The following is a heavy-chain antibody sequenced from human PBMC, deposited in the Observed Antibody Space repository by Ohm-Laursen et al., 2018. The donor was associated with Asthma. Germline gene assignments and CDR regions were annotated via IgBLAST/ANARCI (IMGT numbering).Heavy chain of an antibody. Sequence: SQTLSLTCTVSGGSISSGGYYWSWIRQHPGKGLEWIGYIYYSGSTYYNPSLKSRVTISVDTSKNQFSLKLSSVTAADTAVYYCARGIRSRAGGYGMDVWGQGTTVTVSS. CDR1: GGSISSGGYY. V-gene: IGHV4-31*03. J-gene: IGHJ6*02. D-gene: IGHD3-3*01. CDR3: ARGIRSRAGGYGMDV. CDR2: IYYSGST.